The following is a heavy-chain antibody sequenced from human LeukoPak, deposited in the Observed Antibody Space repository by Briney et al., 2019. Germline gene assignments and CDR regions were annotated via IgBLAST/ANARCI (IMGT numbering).Heavy chain of an antibody. CDR2: ISGSGGST. V-gene: IGHV3-23*01. J-gene: IGHJ6*03. CDR1: GFTFSTYN. CDR3: AKTDYDSSGNHYYYYIDV. D-gene: IGHD3-22*01. Sequence: GGSLRLSCAASGFTFSTYNMNWVRQAPGKGLEWVSSISGSGGSTYYADSVKGRFTISRANSKNTLYLQMNSLRDEDTAVYYCAKTDYDSSGNHYYYYIDVWGKGTTVTVSS.